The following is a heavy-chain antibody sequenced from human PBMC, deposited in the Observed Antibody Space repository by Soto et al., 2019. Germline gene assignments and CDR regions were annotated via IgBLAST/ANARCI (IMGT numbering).Heavy chain of an antibody. V-gene: IGHV1-18*01. J-gene: IGHJ3*02. CDR3: ARDTAGIKTYYDILTGYGAFDI. Sequence: ASVKVSCKASGYTFTSYGISWVRQAPGQGLEWMGWISAYNGNTNYAQKLQGRVTMTTDTSTSTAYMELRSLRSDDTAVYYWARDTAGIKTYYDILTGYGAFDIWGQGTMDTV. D-gene: IGHD3-9*01. CDR2: ISAYNGNT. CDR1: GYTFTSYG.